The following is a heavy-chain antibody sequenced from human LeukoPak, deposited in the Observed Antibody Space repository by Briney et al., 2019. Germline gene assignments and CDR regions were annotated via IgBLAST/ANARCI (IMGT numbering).Heavy chain of an antibody. CDR3: ATDRVAAAGTAGEMVY. J-gene: IGHJ4*02. Sequence: ASVKVSCKVPGYTLTELSMHWVRQAPGKGLEWMGGFDPEDGETIYAQKFQGRVTMTEDTSTDTAYMELSSLRSEDTAVYYCATDRVAAAGTAGEMVYWGQGTLVTVSS. V-gene: IGHV1-24*01. D-gene: IGHD6-13*01. CDR1: GYTLTELS. CDR2: FDPEDGET.